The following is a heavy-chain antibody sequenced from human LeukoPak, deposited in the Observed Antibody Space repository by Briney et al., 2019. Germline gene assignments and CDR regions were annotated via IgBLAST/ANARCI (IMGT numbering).Heavy chain of an antibody. J-gene: IGHJ4*02. CDR1: GGSITSGSYY. V-gene: IGHV4-39*07. CDR2: IYHSGGT. Sequence: SETLSLTCTVSGGSITSGSYYWGWIRQPPGKGLEWIGSIYHSGGTYSNRSLKSRVTISVDTSKNQFSLKLTSVTAADTAVYYCARTARDTIFGVVTPYYFDYWGQGTLVTVSS. CDR3: ARTARDTIFGVVTPYYFDY. D-gene: IGHD3-3*01.